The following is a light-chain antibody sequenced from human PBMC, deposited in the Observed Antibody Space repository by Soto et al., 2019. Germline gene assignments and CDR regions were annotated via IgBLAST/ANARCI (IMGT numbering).Light chain of an antibody. CDR1: QSVSSSY. Sequence: EIVLTQSPGTLSLSPGERATLSCRASQSVSSSYFGWYQQKPGQAPRLLINGASSRATGIPDRFSGSGSGTDFTLTISRLEPEDFAVYYCQQYGSPPYTFGQGTKLEIK. V-gene: IGKV3-20*01. CDR3: QQYGSPPYT. J-gene: IGKJ2*01. CDR2: GAS.